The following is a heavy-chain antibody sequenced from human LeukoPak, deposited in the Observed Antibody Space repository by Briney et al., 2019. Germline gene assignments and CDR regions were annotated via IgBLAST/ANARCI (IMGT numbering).Heavy chain of an antibody. Sequence: ASVKVSCKASGGTFSSYAISWVRQAPGQGLEWMGGIIPIFGTANYAQKFQGRVTITADESTSTAYMELSSLRSEDTAVYYCARATYDSSGYYVPLFDYWGQGTLVTVPS. CDR1: GGTFSSYA. V-gene: IGHV1-69*13. J-gene: IGHJ4*02. CDR2: IIPIFGTA. CDR3: ARATYDSSGYYVPLFDY. D-gene: IGHD3-22*01.